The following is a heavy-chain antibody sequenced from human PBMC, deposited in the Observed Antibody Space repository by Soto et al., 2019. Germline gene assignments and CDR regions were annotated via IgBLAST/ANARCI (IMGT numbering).Heavy chain of an antibody. Sequence: SETLSLTCTVSGGSINSGAYYWSWIRQHPGKGLEWIGYIYYSGSTYYNPSLKSRVTISVDTSKNQFSLKLSSVTAADTAVYYCARAATPSSIFGVVTLAVWGQGTTVTVSS. CDR2: IYYSGST. CDR3: ARAATPSSIFGVVTLAV. J-gene: IGHJ6*02. V-gene: IGHV4-31*03. CDR1: GGSINSGAYY. D-gene: IGHD3-3*01.